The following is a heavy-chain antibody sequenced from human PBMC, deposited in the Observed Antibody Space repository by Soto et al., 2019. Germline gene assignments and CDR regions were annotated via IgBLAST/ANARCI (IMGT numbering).Heavy chain of an antibody. D-gene: IGHD3-22*01. V-gene: IGHV1-18*04. CDR1: GYTFTSYG. CDR2: ISAYNGNT. CDR3: ARDSGSYYYDSSGYSPFDY. Sequence: QVPLVQSGAEVKKPGASVKVSCKASGYTFTSYGISWVRQAPGQGLEWMGWISAYNGNTNYAQKLQGRVTMTTDTSTSTAYMELRSLRSDDTAVYYCARDSGSYYYDSSGYSPFDYWGQGTLVTVSS. J-gene: IGHJ4*02.